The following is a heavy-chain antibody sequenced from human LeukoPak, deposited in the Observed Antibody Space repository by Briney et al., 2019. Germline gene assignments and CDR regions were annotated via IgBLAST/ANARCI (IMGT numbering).Heavy chain of an antibody. V-gene: IGHV1-2*02. CDR1: GYTFTAYY. CDR2: IKSNSGGT. CDR3: ARDRGMATVAGMDV. Sequence: ASMKVSCKASGYTFTAYYMHWVRQAPGQGLEWMGLIKSNSGGTNYAQKFQGRVTMTRDTSISTVYMELSRLTSDDTAVYYCARDRGMATVAGMDVWGQGTTLIVSS. D-gene: IGHD5-24*01. J-gene: IGHJ6*02.